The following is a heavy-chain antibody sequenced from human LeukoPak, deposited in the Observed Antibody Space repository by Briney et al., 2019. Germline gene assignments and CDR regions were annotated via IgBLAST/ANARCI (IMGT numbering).Heavy chain of an antibody. CDR1: GFTFSSYS. CDR3: ANDAAQQQLSNLFYGMDV. D-gene: IGHD6-13*01. V-gene: IGHV3-48*01. J-gene: IGHJ6*02. Sequence: PGGSLRLSCAASGFTFSSYSMNWVRQAPGKGLEWVSYISSSSSTIYYADSVKGRFTISRDNAKNSLYLQMNSLRAEDTAVYYCANDAAQQQLSNLFYGMDVWGQGTTVTVSS. CDR2: ISSSSSTI.